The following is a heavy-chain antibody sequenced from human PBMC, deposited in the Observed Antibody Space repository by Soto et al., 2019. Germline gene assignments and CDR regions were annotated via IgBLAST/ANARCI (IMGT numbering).Heavy chain of an antibody. CDR2: ISWDGTST. Sequence: GESLKISCAASGFTFDDYTMHWVRQFPGKGLEWVSLISWDGTSTYYADSVKGRFTISRDNTRNTLYLQMSSLRAEDTALYYCAREHVVSRNWFDPWGQGTLVTVSS. J-gene: IGHJ5*02. CDR3: AREHVVSRNWFDP. D-gene: IGHD2-21*01. V-gene: IGHV3-43*01. CDR1: GFTFDDYT.